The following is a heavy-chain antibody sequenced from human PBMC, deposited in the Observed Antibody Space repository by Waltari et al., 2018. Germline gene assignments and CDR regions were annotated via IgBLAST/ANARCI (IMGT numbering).Heavy chain of an antibody. D-gene: IGHD3-16*01. CDR1: GYTFTSYG. J-gene: IGHJ6*04. V-gene: IGHV1-18*01. CDR3: GGGGGTGDV. CDR2: TSAEKGNT. Sequence: QVQLVQSGAEVKKPGASVKVSCKASGYTFTSYGISWVRQAPGQGLEWMGWTSAEKGNTNQAQKLQGRDTMTPDTSTGTADMELRSLRSDDRAVYEGGGGGGTGDVWGKGTTVTVSS.